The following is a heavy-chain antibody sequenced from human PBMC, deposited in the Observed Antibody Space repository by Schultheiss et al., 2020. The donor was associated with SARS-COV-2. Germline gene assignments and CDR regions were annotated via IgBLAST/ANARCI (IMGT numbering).Heavy chain of an antibody. J-gene: IGHJ5*02. CDR1: GGSISGSSNY. V-gene: IGHV4-39*01. D-gene: IGHD2-2*02. CDR2: IYYSGST. Sequence: SETLSLTCNVSGGSISGSSNYWSWIRQHPGKGLEWIGYIYYSGSTYYNPSLKSRVTISVDTSKNQFSLKLSSVTAADTAVYYCARRPIVVVPAAILGNDWFDPWGQGTLVTVSS. CDR3: ARRPIVVVPAAILGNDWFDP.